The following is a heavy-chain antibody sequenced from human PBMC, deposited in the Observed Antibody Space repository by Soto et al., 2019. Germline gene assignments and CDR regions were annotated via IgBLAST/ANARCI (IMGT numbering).Heavy chain of an antibody. CDR1: GGSFSGYY. D-gene: IGHD2-8*02. V-gene: IGHV4-34*01. CDR2: INHSGST. Sequence: SETLSLTYAVYGGSFSGYYWSWIRQPPGKGLEWIGEINHSGSTNYNPSLKSRVTISVDTSKNQFSLKLSSVTAADTAVYYCAREPPGLLGYFDYWGQGTLVTVSS. CDR3: AREPPGLLGYFDY. J-gene: IGHJ4*02.